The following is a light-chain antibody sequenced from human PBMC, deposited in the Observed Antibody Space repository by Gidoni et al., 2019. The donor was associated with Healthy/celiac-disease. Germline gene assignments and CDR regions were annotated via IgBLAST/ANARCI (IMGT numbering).Light chain of an antibody. CDR2: LGS. CDR1: QSLLHSNGYNY. J-gene: IGKJ1*01. Sequence: DIVMPPSPLSLPVTPGEPASISCRSSQSLLHSNGYNYLHWYLQKPGQSPQLLNYLGSNRASGVPDRCSGSGAGKDFTMKISRVEDEDVGVYYCMQAIQTRTFGQGTKVEIK. V-gene: IGKV2-28*01. CDR3: MQAIQTRT.